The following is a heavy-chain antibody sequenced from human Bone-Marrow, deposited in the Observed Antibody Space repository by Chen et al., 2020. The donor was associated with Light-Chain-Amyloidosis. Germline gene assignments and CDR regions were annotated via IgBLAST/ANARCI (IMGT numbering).Heavy chain of an antibody. J-gene: IGHJ4*02. D-gene: IGHD3-10*01. Sequence: VQLVESGGGLVQPGGSLRLFCERSGFNFSSFGMSWFRQAPGKGREWVSTVSGSTVSTYYAGAVKGRFIISRDNSKSTLYLQMNSLRAGDTAVYFCTRKGGYFDFWGQGSLVTVSS. CDR3: TRKGGYFDF. V-gene: IGHV3-23*04. CDR1: GFNFSSFG. CDR2: VSGSTVST.